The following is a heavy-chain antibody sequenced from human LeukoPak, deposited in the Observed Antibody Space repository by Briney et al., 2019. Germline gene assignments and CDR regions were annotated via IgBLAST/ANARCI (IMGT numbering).Heavy chain of an antibody. D-gene: IGHD3-22*01. CDR1: GFTFSSYA. CDR3: ARRRNYYDSSLDAFDI. CDR2: ISYDGSNK. J-gene: IGHJ3*02. V-gene: IGHV3-30*04. Sequence: GGSLRLSCAASGFTFSSYAMHWVRQAPGKGLEWVAVISYDGSNKYYTDSVKGRFTISRDNSKNTLCLQMNSLRAEDTAVYYCARRRNYYDSSLDAFDIWGQGTMVTVSS.